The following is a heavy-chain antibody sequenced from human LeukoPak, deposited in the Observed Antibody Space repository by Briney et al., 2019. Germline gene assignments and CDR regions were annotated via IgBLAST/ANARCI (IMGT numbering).Heavy chain of an antibody. CDR2: ISYDGSNK. D-gene: IGHD1-26*01. CDR3: AKAAGGATSLFVY. Sequence: GMSLTLSCAASGFSFSNYDMHWVPQAPGKGRVGVTDISYDGSNKYYADSVKGRFTISRDNSKNTLYLQMNSLRAEDTAVYYCAKAAGGATSLFVYWGQGTLVTVSS. J-gene: IGHJ4*02. CDR1: GFSFSNYD. V-gene: IGHV3-30*18.